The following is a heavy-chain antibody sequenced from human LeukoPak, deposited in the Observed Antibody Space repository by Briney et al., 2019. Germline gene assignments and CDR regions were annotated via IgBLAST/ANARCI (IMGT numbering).Heavy chain of an antibody. CDR2: IYPNTGGT. CDR3: AREPGTATGY. CDR1: GYTFTNYY. V-gene: IGHV1-2*02. Sequence: ASVKVSCKASGYTFTNYYLHWVRQAAGQGLEWMGWIYPNTGGTKSTQKFQGRVSMTRDTSINTAYMEMINLTSADTAVYYCAREPGTATGYWGQGTLVTVSS. J-gene: IGHJ4*02. D-gene: IGHD1-1*01.